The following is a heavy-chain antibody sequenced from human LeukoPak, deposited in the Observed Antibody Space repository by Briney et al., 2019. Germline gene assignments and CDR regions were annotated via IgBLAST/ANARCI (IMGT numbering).Heavy chain of an antibody. V-gene: IGHV4-59*01. Sequence: PSETLSLTCTVSGGSISSYYWSWIRQPPGKGLEWIGYIYYSGSTNYNPSLKSRVTISVDTSKNQFSLKLSSATAADTAVYYCARHYIAVAGRGAFDYWGQGTLVTVSS. CDR3: ARHYIAVAGRGAFDY. CDR1: GGSISSYY. D-gene: IGHD6-19*01. J-gene: IGHJ4*02. CDR2: IYYSGST.